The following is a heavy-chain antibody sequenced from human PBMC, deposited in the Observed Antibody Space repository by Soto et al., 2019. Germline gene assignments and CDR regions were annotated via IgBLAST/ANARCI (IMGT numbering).Heavy chain of an antibody. CDR3: AKGVVREPAYFDD. CDR2: ISYDGRNE. V-gene: IGHV3-30*18. CDR1: GFTFNRYG. Sequence: ESGGGVVQPGRSLRLSCAASGFTFNRYGMNWVRQAPGKGLEWVAVISYDGRNEDYADSVRGRFTISRDNSKNTLYLDMNSLSAEDSAVYFCAKGVVREPAYFDDWGQGSLVTVSS. J-gene: IGHJ4*02. D-gene: IGHD3-10*01.